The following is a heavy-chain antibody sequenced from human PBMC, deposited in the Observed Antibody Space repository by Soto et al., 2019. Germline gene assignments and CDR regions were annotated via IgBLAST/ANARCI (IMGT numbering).Heavy chain of an antibody. V-gene: IGHV4-31*03. CDR3: ARHSASWQWFDY. CDR2: IYYSGST. CDR1: GGSISSGGYY. Sequence: QVQLQESGPGLVKASQTLSLTCSVSGGSISSGGYYWSWIRQHPEKGLEWIGYIYYSGSTNYTPSLKSRVIISVDTSSNRFSLDLRSVTAADTAIYYCARHSASWQWFDYWGQGTLVTVSS. D-gene: IGHD1-26*01. J-gene: IGHJ5*01.